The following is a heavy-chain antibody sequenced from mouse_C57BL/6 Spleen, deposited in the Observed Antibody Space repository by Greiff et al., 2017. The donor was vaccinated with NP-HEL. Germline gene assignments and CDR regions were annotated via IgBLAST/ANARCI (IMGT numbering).Heavy chain of an antibody. D-gene: IGHD2-4*01. Sequence: EVQRVESGGGLVKPGGSLKLSCAASGFTFSDYGMHWVRQAPEKGLEWVAYISSGSSTIYYADTVKGRFTISRDNAKNTLFLQMTSLRSEDTAMYYCARPYDYDWYYFDYWGQGTTLTVSS. CDR2: ISSGSSTI. CDR1: GFTFSDYG. CDR3: ARPYDYDWYYFDY. V-gene: IGHV5-17*01. J-gene: IGHJ2*01.